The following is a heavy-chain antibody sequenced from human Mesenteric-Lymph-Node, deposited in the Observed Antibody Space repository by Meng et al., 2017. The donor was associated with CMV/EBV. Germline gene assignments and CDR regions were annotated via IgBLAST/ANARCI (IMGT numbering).Heavy chain of an antibody. CDR1: GFTFTNAW. J-gene: IGHJ4*02. CDR2: IKSKSEGGTT. V-gene: IGHV3-15*01. D-gene: IGHD1-26*01. Sequence: GESLKISCGASGFTFTNAWVTWVRQAPGKGLEWVGRIKSKSEGGTTDYAAPVRGRFIISRDDSKNTLYLQLNSLKSEDTALYYCTTGAGEGNRYYFDYWGQGTLVTVSS. CDR3: TTGAGEGNRYYFDY.